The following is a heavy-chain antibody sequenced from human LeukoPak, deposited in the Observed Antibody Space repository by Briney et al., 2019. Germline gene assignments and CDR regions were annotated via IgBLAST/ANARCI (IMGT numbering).Heavy chain of an antibody. CDR1: GGSFSGYY. D-gene: IGHD3-16*02. V-gene: IGHV4-34*01. Sequence: PSETLSLTCAVYGGSFSGYYWTWIRQPPGKGLGWIGEINHSGSTNYNPSLKSRVTISVDTSKNQFSLKLSSVTAADTAVYYCARAPYDYVWGSYRRGENYFDYWGQGTLVTVSS. CDR3: ARAPYDYVWGSYRRGENYFDY. J-gene: IGHJ4*02. CDR2: INHSGST.